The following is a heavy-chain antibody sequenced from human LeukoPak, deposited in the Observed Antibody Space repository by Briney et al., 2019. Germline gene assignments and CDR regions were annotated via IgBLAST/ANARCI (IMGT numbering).Heavy chain of an antibody. CDR2: ISGSGSRT. D-gene: IGHD3-22*01. V-gene: IGHV3-23*01. Sequence: GGSLRLSCAASGFTFSTYAMSWVRQAPGKGLAWVSGISGSGSRTYYLDSVKGRFAISRDNSKNTLSLQMNSLRADDTAVYYCAKEDYYDSTGYYPFDYWGQGTLVTVSS. CDR1: GFTFSTYA. CDR3: AKEDYYDSTGYYPFDY. J-gene: IGHJ4*02.